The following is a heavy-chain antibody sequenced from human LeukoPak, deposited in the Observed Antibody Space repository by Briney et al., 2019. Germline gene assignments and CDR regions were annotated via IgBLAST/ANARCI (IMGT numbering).Heavy chain of an antibody. J-gene: IGHJ5*02. CDR1: GFTFSSYA. Sequence: PGGSLRLSCAASGFTFSSYAMSWVRQAPGKGLEWVSAISGSGGSTYYADSVKGRFTISRDNSKNTLYLQMNSLRAEDTAVYYRAKDRLIFGVARDWFDPWGQGTLVTVSS. CDR3: AKDRLIFGVARDWFDP. V-gene: IGHV3-23*01. D-gene: IGHD3-3*01. CDR2: ISGSGGST.